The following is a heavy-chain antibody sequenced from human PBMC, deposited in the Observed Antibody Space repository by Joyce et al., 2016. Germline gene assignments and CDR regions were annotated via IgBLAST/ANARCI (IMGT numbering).Heavy chain of an antibody. Sequence: QVQLVQSGAEVKNPGASVKVSCKAAGFSFSGYYIHWVRQAPGQGLEWIGRINPDRGGTIYAQKFQGRVTMTRDTSISTVYLELGRLTSDDTALYYCAREYGGTFYFDYWGQVTLVTVSS. V-gene: IGHV1-2*02. D-gene: IGHD4-23*01. CDR2: INPDRGGT. J-gene: IGHJ4*02. CDR3: AREYGGTFYFDY. CDR1: GFSFSGYY.